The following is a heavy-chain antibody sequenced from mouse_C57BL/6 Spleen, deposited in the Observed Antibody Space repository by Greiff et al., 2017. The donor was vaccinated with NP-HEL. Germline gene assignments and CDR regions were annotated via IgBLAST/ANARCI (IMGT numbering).Heavy chain of an antibody. J-gene: IGHJ1*03. Sequence: QVQLQQSGAELVRPGTSVKVSCKASGYAFTNYLIEWVKQRPGQGLEWIGVINPGSGGTNYNEKFKGKATLTADKSSSTAYMQLSSLTSEDSAVYFCARSRRGVAGDWYFDVWGTGTTVTVSS. D-gene: IGHD1-1*01. V-gene: IGHV1-54*01. CDR2: INPGSGGT. CDR3: ARSRRGVAGDWYFDV. CDR1: GYAFTNYL.